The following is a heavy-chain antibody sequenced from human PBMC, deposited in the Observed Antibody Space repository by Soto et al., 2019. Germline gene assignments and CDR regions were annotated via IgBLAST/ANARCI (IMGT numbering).Heavy chain of an antibody. D-gene: IGHD6-13*01. CDR3: ARGGIAAAGPPFDFQH. J-gene: IGHJ1*01. CDR2: TYYRSKWYN. Sequence: SQTLSLTCAISGDSVSSNSAAWNWIRQSPSRGLEWLGRTYYRSKWYNDYAVSVKSRITINPDTSKNQFSLQLNSVTPEDTAVYYCARGGIAAAGPPFDFQHWGQGTLVTVSS. CDR1: GDSVSSNSAA. V-gene: IGHV6-1*01.